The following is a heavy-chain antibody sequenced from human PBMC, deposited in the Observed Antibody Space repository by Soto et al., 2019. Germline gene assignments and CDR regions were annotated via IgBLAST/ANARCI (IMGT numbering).Heavy chain of an antibody. J-gene: IGHJ6*02. CDR3: ASTHCSSTSCDYYYYGMYV. Sequence: SVKVSCKASGGTFSSYTISWVRQAPGQGLEWMGRIIPILGIANYAQKFQGRVTITADKSTSTAYMELSSLRSEDTAVYYCASTHCSSTSCDYYYYGMYVWGQGTTVTVSS. CDR2: IIPILGIA. V-gene: IGHV1-69*02. CDR1: GGTFSSYT. D-gene: IGHD2-2*01.